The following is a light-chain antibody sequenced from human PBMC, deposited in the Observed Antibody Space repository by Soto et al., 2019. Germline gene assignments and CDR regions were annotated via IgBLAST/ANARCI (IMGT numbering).Light chain of an antibody. V-gene: IGKV3-11*01. J-gene: IGKJ2*01. Sequence: EILWTQAPATLSLSPGERATLSCRASQSVSSYLAWYQQKPGQAPRLLIYDASNRATGIPARFSGSGSGTDFTLTISCLEPEDFAVYYCQQPYTFGQGTKLEIK. CDR1: QSVSSY. CDR3: QQPYT. CDR2: DAS.